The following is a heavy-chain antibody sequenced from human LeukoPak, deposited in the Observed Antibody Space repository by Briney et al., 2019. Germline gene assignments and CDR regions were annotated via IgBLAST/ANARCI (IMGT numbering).Heavy chain of an antibody. V-gene: IGHV4-59*08. J-gene: IGHJ3*02. Sequence: PSETLSLTCTVSGGSINTDYWSWIRQPPGKGLEWIAYVRANGENNYNPSLKSRVAISLDTANDQISLTLNFVTAADTAIYYCARQPANTAAFDIWGLGTMVTVSS. D-gene: IGHD5-18*01. CDR1: GGSINTDY. CDR3: ARQPANTAAFDI. CDR2: VRANGEN.